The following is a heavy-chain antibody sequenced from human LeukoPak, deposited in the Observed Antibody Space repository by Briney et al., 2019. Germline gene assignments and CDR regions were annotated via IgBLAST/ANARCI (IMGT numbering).Heavy chain of an antibody. V-gene: IGHV3-48*04. CDR1: GFTFSNNR. CDR3: ARVIAIQTVPPFDH. Sequence: GVSLSFSGAASGFTFSNNRRHWVRQAPGQGREGVAYVSTSSTTIQYADSVKGRFTISRDDTKNSLSLQMNSVRVEETAVYYCARVIAIQTVPPFDHWGQGTLVTVSS. J-gene: IGHJ4*02. D-gene: IGHD2-2*01. CDR2: VSTSSTTI.